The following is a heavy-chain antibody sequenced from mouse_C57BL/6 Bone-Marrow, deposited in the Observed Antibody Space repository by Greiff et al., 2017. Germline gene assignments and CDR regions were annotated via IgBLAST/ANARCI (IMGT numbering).Heavy chain of an antibody. J-gene: IGHJ2*01. CDR2: INPYNGGT. Sequence: VQLQQSGPVLVKPGASVKMSCKASGYTFTDYYMNWVKQSHGKSLEWIGVINPYNGGTSYNQKFKGKATLTVDKSSSTAYMALNSLTSEDSAVYYCASLVLRSYFDYWGQGTTLTVSS. CDR3: ASLVLRSYFDY. V-gene: IGHV1-19*01. D-gene: IGHD1-1*01. CDR1: GYTFTDYY.